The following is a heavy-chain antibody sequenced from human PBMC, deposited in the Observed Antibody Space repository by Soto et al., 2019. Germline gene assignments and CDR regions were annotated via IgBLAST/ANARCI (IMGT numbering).Heavy chain of an antibody. Sequence: QVQLVQSGAEVKKPGASVKVSCKASGYTFTSYAMHWVRQAPGQRLEWMGWINAGNGNTKYSQKFQGRVHITRDTTASTAYMELSSLSSEDTAVYYCARGGERWELLRRGAFDIWGQGTMVTVSS. CDR3: ARGGERWELLRRGAFDI. J-gene: IGHJ3*02. V-gene: IGHV1-3*01. D-gene: IGHD1-26*01. CDR2: INAGNGNT. CDR1: GYTFTSYA.